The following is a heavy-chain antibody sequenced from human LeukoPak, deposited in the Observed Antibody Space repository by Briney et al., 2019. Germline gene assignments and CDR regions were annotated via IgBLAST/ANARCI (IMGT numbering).Heavy chain of an antibody. Sequence: SVKVSCKASGGTFSSYAISWVRQAPGQGLEWMGGIIPIFGTANYAQKFQGRVTITADESTSTAYMELSSLRSEDTAVYYCARHHCSSTSCYDDGYYYMDVWGKGTTVTVSS. CDR2: IIPIFGTA. CDR3: ARHHCSSTSCYDDGYYYMDV. CDR1: GGTFSSYA. V-gene: IGHV1-69*13. D-gene: IGHD2-2*01. J-gene: IGHJ6*03.